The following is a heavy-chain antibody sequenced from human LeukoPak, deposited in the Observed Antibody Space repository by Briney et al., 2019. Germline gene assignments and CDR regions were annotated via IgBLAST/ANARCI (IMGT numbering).Heavy chain of an antibody. CDR1: GFTFSDYS. CDR2: ISSNGGST. Sequence: GGSLRLSCAASGFTFSDYSMNWVRQAPGKGLEYVSAISSNGGSTYYANSVKGRFTISRDNSKNTLYLQMGSLRAEDMAVYYCARSEVITEELDYWGQGTLVTVSS. V-gene: IGHV3-64*01. D-gene: IGHD3-22*01. CDR3: ARSEVITEELDY. J-gene: IGHJ4*02.